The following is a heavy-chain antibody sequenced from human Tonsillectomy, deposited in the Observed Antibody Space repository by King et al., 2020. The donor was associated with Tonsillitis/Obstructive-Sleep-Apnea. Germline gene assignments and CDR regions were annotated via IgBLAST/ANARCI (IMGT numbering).Heavy chain of an antibody. J-gene: IGHJ3*02. V-gene: IGHV1-24*01. CDR3: ATEGPYQDWMSLLYSAFHI. Sequence: QLVQSGAEVKKPGASVKVSCKVSGYSLTELSMHWVRQAPGKGLEWMGGVDPENGETIYAQKFQGRVTMTEDTSTDTAYMELSSLRSEDTAVYYCATEGPYQDWMSLLYSAFHIGRGGPVVAVSS. D-gene: IGHD3-10*01. CDR2: VDPENGET. CDR1: GYSLTELS.